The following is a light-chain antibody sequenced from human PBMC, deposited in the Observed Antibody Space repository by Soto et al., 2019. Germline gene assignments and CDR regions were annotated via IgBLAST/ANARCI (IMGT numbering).Light chain of an antibody. Sequence: IVLTQSPATLSLSPGERATLSCRASQSVSSNLAWYQQKPGQAPRLLIYGASTRATGIPARFSGSGSGTDFTLTISCLQSEDFATYYCQQYYSFPITFGQGTRLEI. J-gene: IGKJ5*01. CDR3: QQYYSFPIT. CDR1: QSVSSN. CDR2: GAS. V-gene: IGKV3-15*01.